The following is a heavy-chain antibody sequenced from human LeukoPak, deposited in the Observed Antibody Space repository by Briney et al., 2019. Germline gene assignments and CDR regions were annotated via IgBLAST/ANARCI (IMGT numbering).Heavy chain of an antibody. CDR3: ASGYYYDSSGYLDY. CDR1: GFTFSSYA. J-gene: IGHJ4*02. Sequence: PGGSLRLSCAASGFTFSSYAMHWVRPAPGKGLEWVAVISYDGSNKYYADSVKGRFTISRDNSKNTLYLQMNSLRAEDTAVYYCASGYYYDSSGYLDYWGQGTLVTVSS. D-gene: IGHD3-22*01. V-gene: IGHV3-30-3*01. CDR2: ISYDGSNK.